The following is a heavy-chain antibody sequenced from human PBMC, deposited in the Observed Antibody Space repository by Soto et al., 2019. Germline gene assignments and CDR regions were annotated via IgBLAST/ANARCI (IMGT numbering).Heavy chain of an antibody. D-gene: IGHD3-22*01. J-gene: IGHJ6*02. Sequence: PSETLRLTCTVSGGSISNSSYCWGWIRQPPGKGLEWIGNVYYGGSTYYNPSLKSRVTISVETSKSQFSLKLSSVTAADTAVYYCAGGDYYHSSGYYFYYYTMDVWGQGTTVTVSS. V-gene: IGHV4-39*01. CDR2: VYYGGST. CDR1: GGSISNSSYC. CDR3: AGGDYYHSSGYYFYYYTMDV.